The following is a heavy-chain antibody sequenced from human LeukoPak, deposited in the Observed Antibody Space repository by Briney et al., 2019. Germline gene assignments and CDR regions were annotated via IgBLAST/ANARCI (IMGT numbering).Heavy chain of an antibody. CDR2: ISAYNGNT. CDR1: GYTFTSYG. CDR3: ARVGGRITIFGVAMGAFDI. J-gene: IGHJ3*02. V-gene: IGHV1-18*01. D-gene: IGHD3-3*01. Sequence: VKVSCKASGYTFTSYGISWVRQAPGQGLEWMGWISAYNGNTNYAQKLQGRVTMTTDTSTSTAYMELRSLRSDDTAVYYCARVGGRITIFGVAMGAFDIWGQGTMVTVSS.